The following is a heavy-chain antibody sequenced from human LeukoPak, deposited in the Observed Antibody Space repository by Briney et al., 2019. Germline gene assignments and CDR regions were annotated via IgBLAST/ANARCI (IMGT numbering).Heavy chain of an antibody. CDR3: ARHPELYFFDY. Sequence: SSETLSLTCTVSGASISSYYWSWIRQPTGKGLEWIGYISYSGSTNYNPSLKSRVTISADTSKNQVSLTLSSVTAADTAVYYCARHPELYFFDYWGQGTLVTVSS. V-gene: IGHV4-59*08. CDR2: ISYSGST. D-gene: IGHD3-10*01. CDR1: GASISSYY. J-gene: IGHJ4*02.